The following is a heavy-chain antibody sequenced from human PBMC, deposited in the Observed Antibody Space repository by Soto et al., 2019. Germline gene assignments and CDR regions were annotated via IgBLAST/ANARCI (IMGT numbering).Heavy chain of an antibody. CDR2: INQDGSEK. V-gene: IGHV3-7*01. CDR1: GFSFSSNW. J-gene: IGHJ4*02. Sequence: PGGSLRLSCTASGFSFSSNWVSWVRQAPGKGPEWVANINQDGSEKYCADSVKGRFTISRDNAKNSLYLQMDSLRVEDTALYYCFNVAFGYWGRGTLVTVSS. CDR3: FNVAFGY.